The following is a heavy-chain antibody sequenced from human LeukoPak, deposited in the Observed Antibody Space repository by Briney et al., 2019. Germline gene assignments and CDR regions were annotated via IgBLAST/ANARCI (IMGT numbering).Heavy chain of an antibody. D-gene: IGHD6-19*01. CDR1: GYIFTSYY. V-gene: IGHV1-46*01. CDR2: INPSGGST. Sequence: ASVKVSCKASGYIFTSYYMHWVRQAPGQGLEWMGVINPSGGSTTYAQKFQGRVTMTRDTSTSTLYMELSSLRSEDTAVYYCARDRAVAGFRFDHWGQGTLVTVSS. CDR3: ARDRAVAGFRFDH. J-gene: IGHJ4*02.